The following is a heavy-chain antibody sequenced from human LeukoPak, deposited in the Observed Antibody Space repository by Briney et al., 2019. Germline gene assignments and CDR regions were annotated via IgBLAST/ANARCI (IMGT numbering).Heavy chain of an antibody. CDR3: ARGWPIRLNWFDP. CDR1: GYTYTSYD. J-gene: IGHJ5*02. V-gene: IGHV1-8*01. CDR2: MNPNSGNT. Sequence: ASVKVSCKASGYTYTSYDINWVRQATGQGLEWMGWMNPNSGNTGYAQKFQGRVTMTRNTSISTAYMELSSLRSEDTAVYYCARGWPIRLNWFDPWGQGTLVTVSS.